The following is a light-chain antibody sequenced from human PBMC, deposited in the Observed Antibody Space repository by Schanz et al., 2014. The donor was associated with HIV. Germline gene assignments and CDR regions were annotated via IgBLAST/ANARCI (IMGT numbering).Light chain of an antibody. J-gene: IGKJ1*01. CDR3: QNYHGWPWT. CDR1: QTIGRL. Sequence: IQMTQSPSTVSTSVGDRVTITCRASQTIGRLLAWYQQKPGRAPKLLIHAASSLQSGVPSRFSGRGSGTEFTLTISSLQPEDFATYYCQNYHGWPWTFGQGTKVEIK. V-gene: IGKV1-5*01. CDR2: AAS.